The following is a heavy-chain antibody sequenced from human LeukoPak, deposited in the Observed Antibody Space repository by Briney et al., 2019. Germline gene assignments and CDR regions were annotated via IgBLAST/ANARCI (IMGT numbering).Heavy chain of an antibody. D-gene: IGHD4-11*01. CDR2: IIPIFGTA. CDR3: ARGAGSNDYSNLSDY. V-gene: IGHV1-69*05. CDR1: GGTFSSYA. J-gene: IGHJ4*02. Sequence: ASVKVSCKASGGTFSSYAISWVRQAPGQGLEWMGGIIPIFGTANYAQKFQGRVTITTDESTSTAYMELSSLRSEDTAVYYCARGAGSNDYSNLSDYWGQGTLVTVSS.